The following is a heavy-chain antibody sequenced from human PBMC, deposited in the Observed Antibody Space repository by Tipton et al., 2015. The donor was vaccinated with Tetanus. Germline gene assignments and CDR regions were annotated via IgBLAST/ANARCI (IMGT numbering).Heavy chain of an antibody. J-gene: IGHJ4*02. CDR2: TYYRPKWYN. Sequence: GLVKPSQTLSLTCVISGDSVSRNNATWNWIRQSPSRGLEWLGRTYYRPKWYNDYAPSVKSRITIKPDTSKNQFSLQLNSMTPEDTAVYFCARESPALDCWGQGILVTVSS. V-gene: IGHV6-1*01. D-gene: IGHD1-14*01. CDR1: GDSVSRNNAT. CDR3: ARESPALDC.